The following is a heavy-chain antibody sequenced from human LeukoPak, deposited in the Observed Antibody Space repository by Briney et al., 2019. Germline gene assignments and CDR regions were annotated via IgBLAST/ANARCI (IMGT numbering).Heavy chain of an antibody. V-gene: IGHV3-30*18. CDR2: ISNDGSNK. CDR3: AKDRRGYTYNFDY. J-gene: IGHJ4*02. CDR1: GFTFSSYG. D-gene: IGHD5-18*01. Sequence: PGGSLRLSCAAPGFTFSSYGMHWVRPAPGKGLEWVAVISNDGSNKYYVDSVKGRVTVSRDNSKNTLYLQMNSLRAEDTAVFYCAKDRRGYTYNFDYWGQGTLVTVSS.